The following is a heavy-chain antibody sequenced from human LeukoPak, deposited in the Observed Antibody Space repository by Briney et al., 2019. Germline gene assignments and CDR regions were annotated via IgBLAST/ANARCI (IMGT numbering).Heavy chain of an antibody. Sequence: PGGSLSLSCAASGLTFNSYAMSWVRQAQGKGLEWVSGISSGGNTYYADSVKGRFTISRDNSENTLNLQMKSLRAEDTAIYYCAKARAGDITAAFNYWGQGTLVTVSS. CDR1: GLTFNSYA. V-gene: IGHV3-23*01. CDR2: ISSGGNT. CDR3: AKARAGDITAAFNY. J-gene: IGHJ4*02. D-gene: IGHD6-13*01.